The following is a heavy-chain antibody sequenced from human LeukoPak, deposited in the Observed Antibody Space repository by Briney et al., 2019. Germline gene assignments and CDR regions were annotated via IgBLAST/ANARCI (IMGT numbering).Heavy chain of an antibody. Sequence: GGSLRLSCAASGFTFSSYWMSWVRQAPGKGLEWVANIKQDGSEKYYVDSVKGRFTISRDNAKNSLYLQMNSLRAEDRAVYYCARGWELGYYYYGMDVWGQGTTVTVSS. CDR1: GFTFSSYW. D-gene: IGHD1-26*01. CDR2: IKQDGSEK. CDR3: ARGWELGYYYYGMDV. J-gene: IGHJ6*02. V-gene: IGHV3-7*01.